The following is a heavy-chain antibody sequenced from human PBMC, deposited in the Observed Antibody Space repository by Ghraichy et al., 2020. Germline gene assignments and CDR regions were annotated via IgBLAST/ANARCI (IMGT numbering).Heavy chain of an antibody. J-gene: IGHJ6*02. CDR3: ARQSRFYYYALDV. CDR1: GGSIYSRYYY. V-gene: IGHV4-39*01. Sequence: SETLSLTCNVSGGSIYSRYYYWGLMRQPPGKGLEWIGSIDYSGSSSSNPSLESRLPMSLDTSKNQFSLKVKSVTVADMDVYYCARQSRFYYYALDVWGQGSTVIVSS. CDR2: IDYSGSS.